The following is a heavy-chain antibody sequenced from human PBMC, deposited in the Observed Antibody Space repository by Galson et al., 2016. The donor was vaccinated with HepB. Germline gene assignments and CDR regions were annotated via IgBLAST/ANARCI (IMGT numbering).Heavy chain of an antibody. J-gene: IGHJ3*01. D-gene: IGHD2-15*01. V-gene: IGHV3-9*01. CDR1: GFTFEDYA. Sequence: SLRLSCAASGFTFEDYAMHWVRQAPGKGLEWVAAISWDSGAIGYADSVRGRFTVSRDNTQNSLYLQMNSLRAEDTAFYYCAKDRVSRSGGSCFEAGPFDVWGQGTLVAVSS. CDR2: ISWDSGAI. CDR3: AKDRVSRSGGSCFEAGPFDV.